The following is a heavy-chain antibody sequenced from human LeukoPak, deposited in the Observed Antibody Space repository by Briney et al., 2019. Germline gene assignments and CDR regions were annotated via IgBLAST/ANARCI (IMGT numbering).Heavy chain of an antibody. Sequence: GGSLRLACAASGFTVSSKHMTWVRQAPGKGLEWVSFIFSDGRTYYADSVKGRFTISRDNSKNTLYLQMNSLGAEDTAVYYCAGQWLVPDNPFDCWGQGTLVTVSS. CDR1: GFTVSSKH. V-gene: IGHV3-53*01. J-gene: IGHJ4*02. CDR2: IFSDGRT. D-gene: IGHD6-19*01. CDR3: AGQWLVPDNPFDC.